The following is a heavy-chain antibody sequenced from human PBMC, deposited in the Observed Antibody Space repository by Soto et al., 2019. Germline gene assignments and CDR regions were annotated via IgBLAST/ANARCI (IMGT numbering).Heavy chain of an antibody. Sequence: GSLRLSCAASGFTFSSYWMSWVRQAPGKGLEWVANIKQDGSEKYYVDSVKGRFTISRDNAKNSLYLQMNSLRAEDTAVYYCARLGYCSGGSCYDAQYFDLWGRGTLVTVSS. D-gene: IGHD2-15*01. CDR2: IKQDGSEK. CDR1: GFTFSSYW. CDR3: ARLGYCSGGSCYDAQYFDL. V-gene: IGHV3-7*01. J-gene: IGHJ2*01.